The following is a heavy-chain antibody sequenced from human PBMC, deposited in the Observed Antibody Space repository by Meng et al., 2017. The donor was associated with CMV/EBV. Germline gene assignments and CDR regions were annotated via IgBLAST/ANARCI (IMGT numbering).Heavy chain of an antibody. CDR2: IYSTGGT. J-gene: IGHJ4*02. D-gene: IGHD3-22*01. CDR3: VRERGDDSGYNFDS. V-gene: IGHV4-4*07. CDR1: VGFFSGFF. Sequence: QGALKWSGPGRGKPSETLSLPCSVAVGFFSGFFWTWIRQPAGKGLEWIGRIYSTGGTNYNPSFESRVTISLDGSNNQFSLKLNSVTAADTAIYYCVRERGDDSGYNFDSWGQGTLVTVSS.